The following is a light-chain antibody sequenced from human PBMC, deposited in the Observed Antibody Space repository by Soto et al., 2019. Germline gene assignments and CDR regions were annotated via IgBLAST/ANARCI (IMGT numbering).Light chain of an antibody. CDR3: QHRSNWHPIFS. CDR1: QSVSSN. V-gene: IGKV3-15*01. Sequence: EIVMTQSPATLSVSPGERATLSCRASQSVSSNLAWYQQKPGQAPRLLIYGASTRATGIPARFSGSGSGTEFTLTISSLQSEDFAVYYCQHRSNWHPIFSVGPGTKVDIK. CDR2: GAS. J-gene: IGKJ3*01.